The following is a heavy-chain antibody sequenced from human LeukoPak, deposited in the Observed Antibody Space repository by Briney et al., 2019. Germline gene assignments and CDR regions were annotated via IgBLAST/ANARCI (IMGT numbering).Heavy chain of an antibody. J-gene: IGHJ6*04. CDR3: ARGRQQLVQLRSYYGMDV. D-gene: IGHD6-13*01. CDR2: INHSGST. Sequence: SGSLTLTCAVYGGTFSGYYLSWVRQPPGKGLEWIGDINHSGSTNYNPSLKSRVTISADTSKNQFSLKLSSVTAADTAVYYCARGRQQLVQLRSYYGMDVWGKGTTVTVSS. CDR1: GGTFSGYY. V-gene: IGHV4-34*01.